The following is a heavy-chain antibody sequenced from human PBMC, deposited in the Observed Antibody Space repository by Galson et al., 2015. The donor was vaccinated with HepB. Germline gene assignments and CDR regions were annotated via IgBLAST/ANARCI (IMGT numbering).Heavy chain of an antibody. CDR3: ARGHDIVVVTGKGGFDP. CDR1: GGSFSGYY. CDR2: INHSGST. D-gene: IGHD2-21*02. Sequence: SETLSLTCAVYGGSFSGYYWSWIRQPPGKGLEWIGEINHSGSTNYNPSLKSRVTISVDTSKNQFSLKLSSVTAADTAVYYCARGHDIVVVTGKGGFDPWGQGTLVTVSS. J-gene: IGHJ5*02. V-gene: IGHV4-34*01.